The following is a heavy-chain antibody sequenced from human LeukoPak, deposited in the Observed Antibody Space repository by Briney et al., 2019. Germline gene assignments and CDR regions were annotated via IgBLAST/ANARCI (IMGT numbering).Heavy chain of an antibody. D-gene: IGHD4-17*01. J-gene: IGHJ4*02. V-gene: IGHV3-7*01. CDR1: GFTFSSYC. CDR2: IKQDRGEK. Sequence: GGSLRLSCAGSGFTFSSYCMSWVRQAPGKGLEWVSNIKQDRGEKYYVDSVKGRFTISRDNAKNSLYLQMNSLRAEDTAVYYCAMGADVDYGRPYFDYWGQGTLVTVSS. CDR3: AMGADVDYGRPYFDY.